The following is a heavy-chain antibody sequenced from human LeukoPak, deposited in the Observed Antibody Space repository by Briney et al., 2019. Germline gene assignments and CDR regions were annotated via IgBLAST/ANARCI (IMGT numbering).Heavy chain of an antibody. CDR1: GGSISSSSYY. Sequence: PSETLSLTCTVSGGSISSSSYYWGWIRQPPGKGREWVGSIYYSGTTYHNPSLKGRVTISVDTSKSQCSLTLSSVTAAETAVDYCARAQQLGAGGVRPYFDYWGQGTLVTVSS. D-gene: IGHD6-13*01. CDR3: ARAQQLGAGGVRPYFDY. CDR2: IYYSGTT. V-gene: IGHV4-39*07. J-gene: IGHJ4*02.